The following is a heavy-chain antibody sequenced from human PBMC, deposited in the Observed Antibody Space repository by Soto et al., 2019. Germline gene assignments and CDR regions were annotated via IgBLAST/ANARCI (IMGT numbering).Heavy chain of an antibody. J-gene: IGHJ4*02. CDR3: ARENVDIASTMFPYFDY. Sequence: QVQLVESGGGVVQSGRSLRLSCAASGFTFSSHGMHWVRQAPGKGLEWVTVISYDGSNKYYADSVKGRFTISRDNSKNTLYLQMNSLRAEDTAVYYCARENVDIASTMFPYFDYWGQGTLVTVSS. D-gene: IGHD5-12*01. CDR1: GFTFSSHG. CDR2: ISYDGSNK. V-gene: IGHV3-30*03.